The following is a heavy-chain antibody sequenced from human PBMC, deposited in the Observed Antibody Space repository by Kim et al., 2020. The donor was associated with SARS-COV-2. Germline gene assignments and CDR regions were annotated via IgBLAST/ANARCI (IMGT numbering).Heavy chain of an antibody. CDR2: ISYDGSNK. J-gene: IGHJ6*02. D-gene: IGHD6-13*01. CDR1: GFTFSSYG. CDR3: AKDYRSSSWYRYYYYYYGMDV. Sequence: GGSLRLSCAASGFTFSSYGMHWVRQAPGKGLEWVAVISYDGSNKYYADSVKGRFTISRDNSKNTLYLQMNSLRAEDTAVYYCAKDYRSSSWYRYYYYYYGMDVWGQGTTVTVSS. V-gene: IGHV3-30*18.